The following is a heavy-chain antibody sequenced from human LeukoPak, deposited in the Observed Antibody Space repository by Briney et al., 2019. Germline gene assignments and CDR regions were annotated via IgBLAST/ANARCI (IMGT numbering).Heavy chain of an antibody. Sequence: PGGSLRLSCAASGFTFSTYAMHWVRQAPGKGLEWVAVISYDGSNKYYADSVKGRFTISRDNSKNTLYLQMNSLRAEDTAVYYCAKDLNDFWSGYYSLNWFDPWGQGTLVTVSS. J-gene: IGHJ5*02. CDR2: ISYDGSNK. CDR3: AKDLNDFWSGYYSLNWFDP. V-gene: IGHV3-30-3*01. D-gene: IGHD3-3*01. CDR1: GFTFSTYA.